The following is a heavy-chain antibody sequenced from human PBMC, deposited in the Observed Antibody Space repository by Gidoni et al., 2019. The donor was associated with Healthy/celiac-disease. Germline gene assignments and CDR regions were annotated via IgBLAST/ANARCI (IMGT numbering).Heavy chain of an antibody. D-gene: IGHD2-8*01. J-gene: IGHJ4*02. V-gene: IGHV4-59*01. CDR2: IDYSGST. CDR3: ARVRTRYCTNGVCSTFDY. CDR1: GGSISSFY. Sequence: QVQMQESRPGLVKPSETLSLTCTVPGGSISSFYWSWIRQPPGKGLEWSGSIDYSGSTNYNPTIKSRGTISVDTSKNQFSLKVSSVTAADTAVYYCARVRTRYCTNGVCSTFDYWGQGTLVTVSS.